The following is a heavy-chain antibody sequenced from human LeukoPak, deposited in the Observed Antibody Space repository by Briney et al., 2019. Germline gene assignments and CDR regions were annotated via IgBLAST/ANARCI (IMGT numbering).Heavy chain of an antibody. J-gene: IGHJ4*02. CDR2: IYTSGST. CDR1: GGSISGYY. Sequence: PSETLSLTCTVSGGSISGYYWSWIRQPAGKGLEWIGRIYTSGSTNYNPSLKSRVTMSVDTSKNQFSLKLSSVTAADTAVYYCAREGYSYGQYFDYWGQGTLVTVSS. D-gene: IGHD5-18*01. CDR3: AREGYSYGQYFDY. V-gene: IGHV4-4*07.